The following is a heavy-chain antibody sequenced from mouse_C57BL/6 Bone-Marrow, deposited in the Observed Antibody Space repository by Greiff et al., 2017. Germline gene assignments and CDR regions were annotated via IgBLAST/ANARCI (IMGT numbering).Heavy chain of an antibody. CDR3: AREGDYYGSNPYYDGMDY. V-gene: IGHV1-69*01. D-gene: IGHD1-1*01. J-gene: IGHJ4*01. Sequence: QVQLQQPGAELVMPGASVKLSCKASGYTFTSYWMHWVKQRPGQGLEWIGEIDPSDSYTNYNQKFKGKSTLTVDTSSSTAYMQLSSLTSEDSAVXDGAREGDYYGSNPYYDGMDYWGQGTSVTVSA. CDR1: GYTFTSYW. CDR2: IDPSDSYT.